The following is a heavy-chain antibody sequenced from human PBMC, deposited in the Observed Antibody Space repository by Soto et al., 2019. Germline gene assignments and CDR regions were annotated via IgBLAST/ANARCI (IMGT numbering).Heavy chain of an antibody. V-gene: IGHV3-30*18. CDR3: AKDRGYSSGGGGDY. CDR2: ISYDGSNK. D-gene: IGHD6-19*01. CDR1: GFTFSSYG. J-gene: IGHJ4*02. Sequence: QVQLVESGGGVVQPGRSLRLSCAASGFTFSSYGMHWVRQAPGKGLEWVAVISYDGSNKYYADSVKGRFTISRANSKNTLYLQMNSLRAEDTAVYYCAKDRGYSSGGGGDYWGQGTLVTVSS.